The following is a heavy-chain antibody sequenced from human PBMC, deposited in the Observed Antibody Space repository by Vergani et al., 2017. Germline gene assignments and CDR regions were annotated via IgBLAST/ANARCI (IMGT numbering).Heavy chain of an antibody. J-gene: IGHJ6*03. Sequence: QVQLVESGGGVVQPGGSLRLSCAASGFTFSSHAIHWVRQAPGKGLEWVAVISNDGSKKYYADSVKGRFTITRDNSKNTLDLQMNSLRTQDTAVYYCAKAVSVTSGSLQYNFYMDFWGKGTTVTVS. CDR2: ISNDGSKK. CDR3: AKAVSVTSGSLQYNFYMDF. V-gene: IGHV3-30*18. D-gene: IGHD3-10*01. CDR1: GFTFSSHA.